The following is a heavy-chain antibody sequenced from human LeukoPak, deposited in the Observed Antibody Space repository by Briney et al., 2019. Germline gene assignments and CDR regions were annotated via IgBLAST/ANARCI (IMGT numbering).Heavy chain of an antibody. J-gene: IGHJ4*02. Sequence: GESLRLSCAASGFTFSSYAMSWVRQAPGKGLEWVSTISGGGGRTWYADSVKGRFTISRDNSKNTLYLQMNSLRAEDTAVYYCAKDAQLVAGTYFDYWGQGTLVTVSS. CDR1: GFTFSSYA. V-gene: IGHV3-23*01. CDR3: AKDAQLVAGTYFDY. D-gene: IGHD6-19*01. CDR2: ISGGGGRT.